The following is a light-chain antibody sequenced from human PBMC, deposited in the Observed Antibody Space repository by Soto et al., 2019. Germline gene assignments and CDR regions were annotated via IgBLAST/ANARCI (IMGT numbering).Light chain of an antibody. J-gene: IGLJ1*01. CDR1: SSDVGSYNL. CDR2: EVS. CDR3: SSFASTHTYV. V-gene: IGLV2-14*02. Sequence: QSALTQPASVSGSPGQSITISCTGTSSDVGSYNLVSWYQHHPGKAPKLMIFEVSKRPSGVSNRFSGSKSGNTASLTISGLQAEDEAEYYCSSFASTHTYVFGTGTKLTVL.